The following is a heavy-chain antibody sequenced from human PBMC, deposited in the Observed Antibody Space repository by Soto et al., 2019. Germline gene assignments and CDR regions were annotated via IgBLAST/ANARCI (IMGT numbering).Heavy chain of an antibody. J-gene: IGHJ3*02. CDR2: IYYSGTT. CDR3: ARGRGGTYDAFDI. Sequence: SETLSLSCTVSGFSMSVYFLSWIRQPPGKGLEWIGYIYYSGTTNYNPSPKSRVTTSLDTSKNQFSLKLVSLTAADTAFYYCARGRGGTYDAFDIWGPGTLVTVSS. CDR1: GFSMSVYF. D-gene: IGHD1-26*01. V-gene: IGHV4-59*01.